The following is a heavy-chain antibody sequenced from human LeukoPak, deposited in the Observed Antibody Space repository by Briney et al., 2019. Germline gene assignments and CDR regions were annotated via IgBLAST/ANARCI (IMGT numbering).Heavy chain of an antibody. CDR2: FYSADTT. D-gene: IGHD4-17*01. V-gene: IGHV3-66*04. CDR1: GFTVSSTY. CDR3: ARPRQRDYGDSPGGWYFDL. J-gene: IGHJ2*01. Sequence: GGSLRLSCAASGFTVSSTYMSWVRQAPGKGLEWVSVFYSADTTYYANSVKGRFTISRDNSKNMLYLQMNSLRAEDTAVYYCARPRQRDYGDSPGGWYFDLWGRGTLVTVSS.